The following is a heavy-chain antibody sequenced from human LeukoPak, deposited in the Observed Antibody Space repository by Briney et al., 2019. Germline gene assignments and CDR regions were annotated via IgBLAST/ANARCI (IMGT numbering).Heavy chain of an antibody. D-gene: IGHD6-13*01. CDR2: ISSSSSYI. J-gene: IGHJ4*02. CDR3: ARDGTAVGINYDY. CDR1: GFTLSSYN. Sequence: GGSLRLSCAASGFTLSSYNMKWGRQAPGEGVEWGSSISSSSSYIYYADSVKGRFTISRDNAKNSLYLQMNSLRAEDTAVYYCARDGTAVGINYDYWGQGTLVTVSS. V-gene: IGHV3-21*04.